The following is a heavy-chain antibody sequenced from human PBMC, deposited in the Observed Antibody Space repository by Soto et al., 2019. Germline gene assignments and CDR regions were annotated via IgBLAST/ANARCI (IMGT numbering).Heavy chain of an antibody. J-gene: IGHJ4*02. Sequence: GGSLRLSCIASGFSFAGYALAWVRQAPGKGLEWVAAVSGGGGSTYYADSVKGRFSISRDNSGNMVSLQMYSLTAGDTAVYYCAKTQNFNGHYTGFASWGQGTRVTVSS. D-gene: IGHD3-22*01. CDR1: GFSFAGYA. V-gene: IGHV3-23*01. CDR2: VSGGGGST. CDR3: AKTQNFNGHYTGFAS.